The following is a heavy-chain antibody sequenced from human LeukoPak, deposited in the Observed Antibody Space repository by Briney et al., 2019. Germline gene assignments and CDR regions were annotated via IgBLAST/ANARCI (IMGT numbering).Heavy chain of an antibody. CDR1: GFTFSSYT. J-gene: IGHJ6*03. CDR3: ARERLADWDSNSMVRGKVYYYYYRTS. Sequence: GGSLRLSCAASGFTFSSYTMNWVRQAPGKGLEWVANIKQDGSEKSYVDSVEGRFTVSRDNAKNSLYLQMNSLRAEDTAIYYCARERLADWDSNSMVRGKVYYYYYRTSGARGPRSPSP. V-gene: IGHV3-7*01. D-gene: IGHD3-10*01. CDR2: IKQDGSEK.